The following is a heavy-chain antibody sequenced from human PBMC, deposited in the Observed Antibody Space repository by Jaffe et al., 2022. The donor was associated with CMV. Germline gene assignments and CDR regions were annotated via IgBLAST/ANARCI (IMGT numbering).Heavy chain of an antibody. D-gene: IGHD2-2*01. CDR2: IYSGGST. V-gene: IGHV3-53*02. CDR1: GFTVSSNY. Sequence: EVQLVETGGDLIQPGGSLRLSCAASGFTVSSNYMSWVRQAPGKGLEWVSIIYSGGSTYYADSVKGRFTISRDNSKNTLYLQMNSLRAEDTAVYYCARECTSTDCFGSDAFDVWGQGTMVTVSS. J-gene: IGHJ3*01. CDR3: ARECTSTDCFGSDAFDV.